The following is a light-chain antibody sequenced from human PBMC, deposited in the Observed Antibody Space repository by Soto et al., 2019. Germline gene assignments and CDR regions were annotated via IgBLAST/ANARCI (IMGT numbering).Light chain of an antibody. CDR2: AAY. V-gene: IGKV3-20*01. CDR1: QSVTSTY. Sequence: EIVLAQSPGTLSLSPGERATLSCRASQSVTSTYLSWYQQKPGQAPRLLFYAAYSRAMGVPDRFTGSGSGTDFTLTINRLEPEDFAVYYWQHYGRSPTFGPGTKVDIK. CDR3: QHYGRSPT. J-gene: IGKJ1*01.